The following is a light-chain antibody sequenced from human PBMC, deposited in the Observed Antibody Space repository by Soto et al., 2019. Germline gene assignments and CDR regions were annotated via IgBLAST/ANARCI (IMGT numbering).Light chain of an antibody. CDR3: QQSYSTPLT. J-gene: IGKJ4*01. V-gene: IGKV1-39*01. CDR2: AAS. Sequence: DIQMSQSPSSLSVSVGDRVTITCRASQSIGGFLNWYQQKLGEAPKLLIYAASSLQSGVPSRFSGSGSGTDFTLTISSLQPEDFATYYCQQSYSTPLTFGGGTQVEI. CDR1: QSIGGF.